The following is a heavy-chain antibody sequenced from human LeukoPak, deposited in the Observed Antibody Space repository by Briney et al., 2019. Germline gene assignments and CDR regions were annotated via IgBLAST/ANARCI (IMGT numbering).Heavy chain of an antibody. Sequence: GGSLRLSCAASGFTFSSHWMHWVRQAPGKGLVWVSRISSDGSSTSFADSVKGRFTISRDNAENTLYLQMSSLRAEDTAVYYCAKDLEVRGVTTGNWFDPWGQGTLVTVSS. V-gene: IGHV3-74*01. CDR3: AKDLEVRGVTTGNWFDP. CDR1: GFTFSSHW. CDR2: ISSDGSST. D-gene: IGHD3-10*01. J-gene: IGHJ5*02.